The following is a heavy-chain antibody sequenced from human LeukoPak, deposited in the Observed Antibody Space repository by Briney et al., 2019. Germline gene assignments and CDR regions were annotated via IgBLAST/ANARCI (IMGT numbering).Heavy chain of an antibody. D-gene: IGHD3-22*01. Sequence: PGGSLRLSCAASGFTFSDYYMSWIRQAPGKGLEWVSYISSSISYTNYADSVKGRFTISRDNAKNSLYLQMNSLRAEDTAVYYCATDSSGYSYYFDYWGQGTLVTVSS. J-gene: IGHJ4*02. CDR3: ATDSSGYSYYFDY. CDR1: GFTFSDYY. V-gene: IGHV3-11*03. CDR2: ISSSISYT.